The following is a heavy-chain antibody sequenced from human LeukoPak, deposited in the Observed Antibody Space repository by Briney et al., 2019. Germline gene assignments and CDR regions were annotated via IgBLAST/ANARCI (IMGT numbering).Heavy chain of an antibody. D-gene: IGHD6-13*01. CDR2: ISYDGSNK. CDR1: GFTFSSYA. J-gene: IGHJ3*02. Sequence: GGSLRLSCAASGFTFSSYAMHWVRQAPGKGLEWVAVISYDGSNKYYADSVKGRFTISRDNSKNTLYLQMNSLRAEDTAVYYCAKDLIAAAYPDAFDIWGQGTMVTVSS. CDR3: AKDLIAAAYPDAFDI. V-gene: IGHV3-30-3*01.